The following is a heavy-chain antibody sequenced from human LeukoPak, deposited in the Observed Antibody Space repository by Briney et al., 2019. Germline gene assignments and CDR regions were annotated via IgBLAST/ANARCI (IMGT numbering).Heavy chain of an antibody. CDR2: ISKSGTII. D-gene: IGHD3-22*01. Sequence: GGSLRLSCAASGLPFSEYSMNWVRQAPGKGLEWVSCISKSGTIIHYADSVKGRSTNSRDNAKNSLFLQMNSLRVEDTAVYDCVRENRDYYYVTSGYYVESFDIWGQGTMVTVSS. CDR3: VRENRDYYYVTSGYYVESFDI. V-gene: IGHV3-48*04. CDR1: GLPFSEYS. J-gene: IGHJ3*02.